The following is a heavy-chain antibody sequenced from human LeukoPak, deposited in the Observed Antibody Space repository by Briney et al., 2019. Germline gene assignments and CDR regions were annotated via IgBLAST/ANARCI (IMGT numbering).Heavy chain of an antibody. Sequence: PGGSLRLSCAASGFTFSSYAMSWVRQAPGKGLEWVSAISGSGGSTYYADSVKGRFTISRDNSKNTLYLQMNSLRAEDTAVYYCAKGVVDFWSIRLQTAFDYWGQGTLVTVSS. V-gene: IGHV3-23*01. J-gene: IGHJ4*02. CDR2: ISGSGGST. CDR3: AKGVVDFWSIRLQTAFDY. CDR1: GFTFSSYA. D-gene: IGHD3-3*01.